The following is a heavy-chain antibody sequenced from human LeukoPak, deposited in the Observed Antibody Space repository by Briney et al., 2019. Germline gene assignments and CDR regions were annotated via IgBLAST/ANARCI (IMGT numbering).Heavy chain of an antibody. J-gene: IGHJ5*02. CDR3: ARGYYDSSTYAKPFNWFDP. CDR1: SGSISSSSYY. D-gene: IGHD3-22*01. V-gene: IGHV4-39*07. Sequence: SETLSLTCTVSSGSISSSSYYWGWIRQPPGEGLEWIGSIYYSGSTYYNPSLKSRVTISVDTSNNQFSLNLSSVTAADTAVYYCARGYYDSSTYAKPFNWFDPWGQGTPVTVSS. CDR2: IYYSGST.